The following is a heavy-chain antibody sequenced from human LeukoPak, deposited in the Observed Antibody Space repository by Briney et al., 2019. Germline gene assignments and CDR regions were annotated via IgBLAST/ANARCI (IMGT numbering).Heavy chain of an antibody. CDR1: GFTFSDYY. J-gene: IGHJ6*03. CDR2: ISSSGSTI. D-gene: IGHD3-3*01. V-gene: IGHV3-11*04. CDR3: ARAPKPSTIFGVVTYNYYMDV. Sequence: GGSLRLSCAASGFTFSDYYMSWIRQAPGKGLEWVSYISSSGSTIYYADSVKGRFTISRDNAKNTLYLQMNSLRAEDTAVYSCARAPKPSTIFGVVTYNYYMDVWGKGTTVTVSS.